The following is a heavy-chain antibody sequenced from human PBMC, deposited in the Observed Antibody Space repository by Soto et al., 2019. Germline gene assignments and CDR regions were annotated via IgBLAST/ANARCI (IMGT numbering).Heavy chain of an antibody. D-gene: IGHD3-3*01. CDR3: ARGTYYDFWSGYWIVYGMDV. CDR2: INHSGST. Sequence: NPSETLSLTCAVYGGSFSGYYWSWIRQPPGKGLEWFGEINHSGSTNYNPSLKIRVTISVDTSKNQFSLKLSSVTAADTAVYYCARGTYYDFWSGYWIVYGMDVWGQGTTVTVSS. CDR1: GGSFSGYY. J-gene: IGHJ6*02. V-gene: IGHV4-34*01.